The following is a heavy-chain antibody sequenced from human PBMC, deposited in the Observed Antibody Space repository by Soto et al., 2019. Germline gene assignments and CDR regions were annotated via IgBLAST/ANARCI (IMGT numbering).Heavy chain of an antibody. CDR3: ARRSVDTVDSSGFYED. Sequence: AETLSLTCAVYGGSFRAYYWSWIRQPPGKGLEWIGEINHSGGTSYNPSLKSRVTISVDTSKSQFSLKLTSVTAADTAVYYCARRSVDTVDSSGFYEDWGQGTPVTVSS. V-gene: IGHV4-34*01. D-gene: IGHD3-22*01. CDR1: GGSFRAYY. J-gene: IGHJ4*02. CDR2: INHSGGT.